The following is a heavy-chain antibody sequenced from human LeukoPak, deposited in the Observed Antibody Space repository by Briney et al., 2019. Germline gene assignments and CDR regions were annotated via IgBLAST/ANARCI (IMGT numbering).Heavy chain of an antibody. D-gene: IGHD3-10*01. CDR1: GGSISSGNYY. CDR2: IYSRGNT. V-gene: IGHV4-39*07. CDR3: ARSDGYGLVGI. J-gene: IGHJ3*02. Sequence: PSETLSLTCTVSGGSISSGNYYWSWIRQPAGKGLEWIGSIYSRGNTYYNPSLKSRVIILIDTAKNHFSLNLSSVTAADTAVYYCARSDGYGLVGIWGQGTMVTVSS.